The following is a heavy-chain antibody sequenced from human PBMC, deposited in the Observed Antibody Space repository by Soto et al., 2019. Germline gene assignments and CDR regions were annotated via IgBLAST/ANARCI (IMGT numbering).Heavy chain of an antibody. D-gene: IGHD3-10*01. J-gene: IGHJ4*02. Sequence: VQLVESGGGLVEPGGSLRLSCAASGFKFGDHYMTWIRQAPGKGLEWVSKISGDGTTQYYADSVKGRFTVSRDNTKNSLHLQMNRLRAEDTALYYCAGDPFYYASGFWGQGTPVIVSS. CDR3: AGDPFYYASGF. CDR2: ISGDGTTQ. V-gene: IGHV3-11*01. CDR1: GFKFGDHY.